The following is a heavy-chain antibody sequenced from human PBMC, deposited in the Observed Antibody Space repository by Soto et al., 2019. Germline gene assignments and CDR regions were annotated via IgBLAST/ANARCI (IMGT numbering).Heavy chain of an antibody. Sequence: SETLSLTCTVSGGSISSSSYYWGWIRQPPGKGLEWIGSIYYSGSTYYNPSLKSRVTISVDTSKNQFSLKLSSVTAADTAVYYCDRKGGGEDVDNYYFDYWGQGTLVTVSS. J-gene: IGHJ4*02. CDR3: DRKGGGEDVDNYYFDY. D-gene: IGHD2-21*01. CDR1: GGSISSSSYY. V-gene: IGHV4-39*01. CDR2: IYYSGST.